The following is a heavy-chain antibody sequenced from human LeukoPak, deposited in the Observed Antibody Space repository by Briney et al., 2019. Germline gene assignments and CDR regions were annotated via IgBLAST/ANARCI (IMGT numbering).Heavy chain of an antibody. V-gene: IGHV1-69*13. CDR3: ARDRLGGYRYYYGMDV. CDR2: IIPIFGTA. J-gene: IGHJ6*02. D-gene: IGHD3-16*01. CDR1: GGTFSSYA. Sequence: SVKVSCTASGGTFSSYAISWVRQAPGQGLEWMGGIIPIFGTANYAQKFQGRVTITADESTSTAYMELSSLRSEDTAVYYCARDRLGGYRYYYGMDVWGQGTTVTVSS.